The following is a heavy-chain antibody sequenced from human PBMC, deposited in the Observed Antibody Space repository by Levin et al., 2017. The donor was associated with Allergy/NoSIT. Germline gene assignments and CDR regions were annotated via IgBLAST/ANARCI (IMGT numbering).Heavy chain of an antibody. Sequence: PGGSLRLSCAASGFTVSSNYMSWVRQAPGKGLEWVSVIYSGGSTYYADSVKGRFTISRDNSKNTLYLQMNSLRAEDTAVYYCARAGTYDFWSGLYGSFFDYWGQGTLVTVSS. J-gene: IGHJ4*02. CDR3: ARAGTYDFWSGLYGSFFDY. D-gene: IGHD3-3*01. CDR2: IYSGGST. CDR1: GFTVSSNY. V-gene: IGHV3-53*01.